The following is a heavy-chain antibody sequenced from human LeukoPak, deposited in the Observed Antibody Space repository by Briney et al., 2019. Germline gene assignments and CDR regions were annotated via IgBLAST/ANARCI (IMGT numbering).Heavy chain of an antibody. V-gene: IGHV1-2*02. J-gene: IGHJ4*02. CDR1: GYTFNAYF. D-gene: IGHD4-17*01. Sequence: ASVKVSCKSSGYTFNAYFIHWMRQAPGQGLEWMAWINPKSDNTRYAQKFQGRVTLTRDTSISTLYMDLSGLTSDDTAVYYCARGPSSGDFDFWGQGTLVTVSS. CDR2: INPKSDNT. CDR3: ARGPSSGDFDF.